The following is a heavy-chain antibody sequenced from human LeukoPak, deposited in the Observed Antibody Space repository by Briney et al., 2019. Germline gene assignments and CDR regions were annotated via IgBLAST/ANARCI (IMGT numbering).Heavy chain of an antibody. J-gene: IGHJ4*02. CDR1: GYSISSGYY. Sequence: SETLSLTCAVSGYSISSGYYWGWIRQPPGTGLEWIGSIYHSGSTYYNPSLKSRVTISVDTSKNQVSLKLSSVTAADTAVYYCASLGVPAARYYFDYWGQGTLVTVSS. CDR2: IYHSGST. CDR3: ASLGVPAARYYFDY. V-gene: IGHV4-38-2*01. D-gene: IGHD2-2*01.